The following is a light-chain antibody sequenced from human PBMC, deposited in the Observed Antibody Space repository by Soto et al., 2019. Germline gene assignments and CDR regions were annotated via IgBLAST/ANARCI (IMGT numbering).Light chain of an antibody. V-gene: IGKV3-15*01. CDR3: QQYDTWPSIT. CDR2: GAS. Sequence: EIEMTQSPATLSVSPGEGATLSCRASQSVRTKLAWYQQKAGQAPRLLIYGASTRATGVSDRFSGSGSGTEYTLTISSLQSEDFAVYHCQQYDTWPSITFGQGTRLENK. J-gene: IGKJ5*01. CDR1: QSVRTK.